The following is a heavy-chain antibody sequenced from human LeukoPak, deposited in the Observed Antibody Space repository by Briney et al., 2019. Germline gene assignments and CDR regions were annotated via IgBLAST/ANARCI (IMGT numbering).Heavy chain of an antibody. CDR1: GFTFSSYG. J-gene: IGHJ5*02. D-gene: IGHD3-10*01. CDR2: IRYDGSNK. Sequence: GGSLRLSCAASGFTFSSYGMHWVRQAPGKGLEWVAFIRYDGSNKYYADSVKGRFTISRDNSKNTLYLQMNSLRAEDTAVYYCVRGPYGSGISNWFDPWGQGTLVIVSS. V-gene: IGHV3-30*02. CDR3: VRGPYGSGISNWFDP.